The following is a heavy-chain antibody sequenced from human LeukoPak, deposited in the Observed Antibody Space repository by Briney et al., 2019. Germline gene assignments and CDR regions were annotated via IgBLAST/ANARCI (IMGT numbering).Heavy chain of an antibody. CDR3: ARELGGNWRKGFDY. Sequence: SVKVSCKASGGTFSSYAISWVRQAPGQGLEWMGRIIPILGIANYAQKFQGRVTITADKSTSTAYMELSSLRSEDTAVYYCARELGGNWRKGFDYWGQGTLVTVS. CDR1: GGTFSSYA. J-gene: IGHJ4*02. CDR2: IIPILGIA. V-gene: IGHV1-69*04. D-gene: IGHD1-20*01.